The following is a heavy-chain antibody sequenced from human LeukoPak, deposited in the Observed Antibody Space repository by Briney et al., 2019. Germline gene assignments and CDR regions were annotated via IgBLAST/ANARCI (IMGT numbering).Heavy chain of an antibody. CDR1: GYSFTSYW. CDR3: ARRKAVAGPQTMYYYYYGMDV. CDR2: IYPGDSDT. D-gene: IGHD6-19*01. V-gene: IGHV5-51*01. Sequence: GESLKISCKGSGYSFTSYWIGWVRQMPGKGLEWMEIIYPGDSDTRYSPSFQGQVTISADKSISTAYLQWSSLKASDTAMYYCARRKAVAGPQTMYYYYYGMDVWGQGTTVTVSS. J-gene: IGHJ6*02.